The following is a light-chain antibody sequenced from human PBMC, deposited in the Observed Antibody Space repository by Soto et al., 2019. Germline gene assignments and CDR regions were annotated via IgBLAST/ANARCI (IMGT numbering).Light chain of an antibody. V-gene: IGKV1-5*01. CDR3: QQYSNLWT. J-gene: IGKJ1*01. Sequence: IQLTQSPSSLSASVGDRVAISCRASQTINRWLAWYRQKPGKSPQFLIYDASALESGVPSRFSGSGSGTEFTLTINNLQPDDLATYYCQQYSNLWTFGPGTKVDIK. CDR2: DAS. CDR1: QTINRW.